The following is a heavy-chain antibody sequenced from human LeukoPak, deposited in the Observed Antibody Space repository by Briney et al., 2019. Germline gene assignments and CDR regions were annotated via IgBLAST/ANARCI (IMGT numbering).Heavy chain of an antibody. D-gene: IGHD2-2*01. V-gene: IGHV3-23*01. J-gene: IGHJ5*02. CDR3: AILMPRDWFDP. Sequence: GGSLRLSCSASGFTFSSFAMNWVRQAPGKGLEWVSIISGYGDTTYYTDSVKGRFTISRDNSKNTLYLQMNSLRAEDTAVYYCAILMPRDWFDPWGQGTLVTVSS. CDR1: GFTFSSFA. CDR2: ISGYGDTT.